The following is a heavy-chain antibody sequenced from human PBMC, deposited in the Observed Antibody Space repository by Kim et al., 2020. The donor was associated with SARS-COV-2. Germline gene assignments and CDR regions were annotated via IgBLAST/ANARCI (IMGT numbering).Heavy chain of an antibody. CDR2: IYHSGST. Sequence: SETLSLTCAVSGGSISSSNWWSWVRQPPGKGLEWIGEIYHSGSTNYNPSLKSRVTISVDKSKNQFSLKLSSVTAADTAVYYCASAPPPNSYRWSVWYYYYGMDVWGQGTTVTVSS. D-gene: IGHD5-18*01. CDR1: GGSISSSNW. V-gene: IGHV4-4*02. J-gene: IGHJ6*02. CDR3: ASAPPPNSYRWSVWYYYYGMDV.